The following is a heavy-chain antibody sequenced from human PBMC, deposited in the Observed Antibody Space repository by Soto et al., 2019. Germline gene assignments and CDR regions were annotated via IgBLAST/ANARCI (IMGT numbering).Heavy chain of an antibody. J-gene: IGHJ4*02. CDR3: SRDIIRLLVSCITY. D-gene: IGHD1-20*01. CDR1: GFTFSTYS. V-gene: IGHV3-21*01. CDR2: ISSGSKYI. Sequence: GGSLRLSCAASGFTFSTYSMNWVRQAPGKGLEWVSSISSGSKYIYYADSVKGRFTLSRDNAKNSLYLQMNSLRAEDTAMYYCSRDIIRLLVSCITYRGQGTLVTLSS.